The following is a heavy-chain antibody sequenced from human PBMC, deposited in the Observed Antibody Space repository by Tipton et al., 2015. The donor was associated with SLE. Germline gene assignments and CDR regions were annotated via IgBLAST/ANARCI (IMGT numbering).Heavy chain of an antibody. J-gene: IGHJ3*02. CDR3: ARELYCSGGSCYTDAFDI. D-gene: IGHD2-15*01. CDR1: GGSVSSGSYY. Sequence: TLSLTCTVSGGSVSSGSYYWSWIRQPPGKGLEWIGYIYYSGSTNYNPSLKSRVTTSVDTSKNQFSLKLSSVTAADAAVYYCARELYCSGGSCYTDAFDIWGQGTMVTVSS. V-gene: IGHV4-61*01. CDR2: IYYSGST.